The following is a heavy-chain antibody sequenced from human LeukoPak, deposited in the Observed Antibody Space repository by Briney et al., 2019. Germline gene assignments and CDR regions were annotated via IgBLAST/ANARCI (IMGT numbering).Heavy chain of an antibody. D-gene: IGHD3-10*01. Sequence: SETLSLTCTVSGGSISSGSYYWSWIRQPAGKGLEWIGRIYTSGSTNYNPSLKSRVTMSVDTSKNQFSLKLSSVTAADTAVYYCARDGLYYGSGSHDYYMDVWGKGTTVTISS. V-gene: IGHV4-61*02. CDR1: GGSISSGSYY. CDR2: IYTSGST. CDR3: ARDGLYYGSGSHDYYMDV. J-gene: IGHJ6*03.